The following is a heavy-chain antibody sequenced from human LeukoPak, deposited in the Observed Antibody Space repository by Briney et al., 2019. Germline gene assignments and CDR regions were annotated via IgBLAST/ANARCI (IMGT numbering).Heavy chain of an antibody. CDR2: IYTSGST. CDR3: ARCAFWSGYADWFDP. CDR1: GGSISSYY. Sequence: SETLSLTCTVSGGSISSYYWSWIRQPAGKGLEWIGRIYTSGSTNYNPSLRSRVTMSVDTSKNQFSLKLSSVTAADTAVYYCARCAFWSGYADWFDPRGQGTLVTVSS. J-gene: IGHJ5*02. D-gene: IGHD3-3*01. V-gene: IGHV4-4*07.